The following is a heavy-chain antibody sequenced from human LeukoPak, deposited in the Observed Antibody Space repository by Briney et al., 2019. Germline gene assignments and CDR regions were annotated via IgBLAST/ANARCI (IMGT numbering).Heavy chain of an antibody. CDR3: ARATATSAMTDY. CDR1: GGSISSYY. V-gene: IGHV4-59*01. Sequence: SETLSLTCTVSGGSISSYYWSWIRQPPGKGLEWIGYIYYSGSTNYNPSLKSRVTISVDTSKKQFSLKLSSVTAADTAVYYCARATATSAMTDYSGQGTLVTVSS. CDR2: IYYSGST. J-gene: IGHJ4*02.